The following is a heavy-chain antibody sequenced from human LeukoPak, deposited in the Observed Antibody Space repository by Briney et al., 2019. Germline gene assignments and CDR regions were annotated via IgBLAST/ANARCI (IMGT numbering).Heavy chain of an antibody. V-gene: IGHV4-59*01. J-gene: IGHJ6*02. CDR2: IYYSGST. CDR1: VGSISSYY. Sequence: SETLSLTCTVSVGSISSYYWSWIRRPPWKGREWIGYIYYSGSTNYNPSLKSRVTISVDTSKNQFSLKLSSVTAADTAVYYCARGGGSYGYYYYGMDVWGQGTTVTVSS. CDR3: ARGGGSYGYYYYGMDV. D-gene: IGHD5-18*01.